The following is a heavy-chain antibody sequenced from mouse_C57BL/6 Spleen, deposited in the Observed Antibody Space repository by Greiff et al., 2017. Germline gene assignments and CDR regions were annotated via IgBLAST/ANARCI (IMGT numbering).Heavy chain of an antibody. V-gene: IGHV1-82*01. D-gene: IGHD3-2*02. J-gene: IGHJ2*01. CDR2: IYPGDGDT. CDR1: GYAFSSSW. Sequence: QVQLQQSGPELVKPGASVKISCKASGYAFSSSWMNWVKQRPGKGLEWIGRIYPGDGDTNYNGKFKGKVTLTADKSSSTAYMQLSSLTSEDSAVXFCAKTAQATFDYWGQGTTLTVSS. CDR3: AKTAQATFDY.